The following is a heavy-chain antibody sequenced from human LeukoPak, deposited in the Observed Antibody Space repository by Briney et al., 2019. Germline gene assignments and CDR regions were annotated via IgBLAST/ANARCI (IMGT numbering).Heavy chain of an antibody. CDR2: IRSETDGGTT. J-gene: IGHJ1*01. V-gene: IGHV3-15*01. Sequence: GGTLRLSCAASVFTFSNAWMNWVRQAPGKGLEWVGHIRSETDGGTTDYAAPVRGRFSISRDDSKSTLYLQMNSLKTEDTAVYYCTTATFHWGQGNLVTVPS. D-gene: IGHD2/OR15-2a*01. CDR3: TTATFH. CDR1: VFTFSNAW.